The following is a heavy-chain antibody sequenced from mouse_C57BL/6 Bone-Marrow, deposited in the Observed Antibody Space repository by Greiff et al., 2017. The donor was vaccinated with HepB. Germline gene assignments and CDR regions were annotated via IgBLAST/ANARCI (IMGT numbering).Heavy chain of an antibody. J-gene: IGHJ4*01. Sequence: EVQGVESGPELVKPGASVKMSCKASGYTFTDYNMHWVKQSHGKSLEWIGYINPNNGGTSYNQKFKGKATLTVNKSSSTAYMELRSLTSEDSAVYYCAREPITTVVARAMDYWGQGTSVTVSS. D-gene: IGHD1-1*01. CDR1: GYTFTDYN. CDR2: INPNNGGT. V-gene: IGHV1-22*01. CDR3: AREPITTVVARAMDY.